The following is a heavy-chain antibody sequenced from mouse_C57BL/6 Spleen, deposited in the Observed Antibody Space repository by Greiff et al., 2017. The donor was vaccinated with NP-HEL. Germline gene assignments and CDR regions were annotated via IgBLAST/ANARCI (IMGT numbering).Heavy chain of an antibody. CDR3: ARRGGSSCYWCCDV. CDR1: GYTFSSYW. Sequence: VQLQQPGAELVRPGSSVKLSCKSSGYTFSSYWMHWVMPRPIQVLEWIGNIDPSDSDTHYNQHFKDKATLTVDKSSSTAYMQLSSLTSEDSAVYYCARRGGSSCYWCCDVWGTGTTGTVSS. V-gene: IGHV1-52*01. D-gene: IGHD1-1*01. J-gene: IGHJ1*03. CDR2: IDPSDSDT.